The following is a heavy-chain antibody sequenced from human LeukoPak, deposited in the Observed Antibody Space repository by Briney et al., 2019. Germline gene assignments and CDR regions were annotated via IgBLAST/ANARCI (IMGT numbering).Heavy chain of an antibody. J-gene: IGHJ4*02. CDR1: GFTFSDYS. CDR2: ISSSSRTI. CDR3: AKDLYDYVWGSDDY. D-gene: IGHD3-16*01. V-gene: IGHV3-48*01. Sequence: QPGGSLRLSCAASGFTFSDYSMNWVRQAPGKGLEWLSYISSSSRTIYYADSVRGRFTVSRDNAKDSLYLQLNSLRAEDTAVYYCAKDLYDYVWGSDDYWGQGTQVTVSS.